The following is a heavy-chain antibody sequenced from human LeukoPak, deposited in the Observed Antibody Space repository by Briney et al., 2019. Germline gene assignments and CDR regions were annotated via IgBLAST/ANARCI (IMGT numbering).Heavy chain of an antibody. CDR2: ISSSSSTI. J-gene: IGHJ4*02. CDR1: GFTFSSYS. D-gene: IGHD2-8*01. V-gene: IGHV3-48*01. CDR3: ARVRYCTNGVCSHFDY. Sequence: QPGGSLRLSCAASGFTFSSYSMNWVRQAPGKGLEWVSYISSSSSTIYYADSVKGRFTISRDNAKNSLYLQMNSLIAEDTAVYYCARVRYCTNGVCSHFDYWGQGTLVTVSS.